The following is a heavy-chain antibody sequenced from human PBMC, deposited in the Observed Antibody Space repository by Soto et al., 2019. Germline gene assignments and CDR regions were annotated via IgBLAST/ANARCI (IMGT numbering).Heavy chain of an antibody. CDR2: INHSGST. CDR3: ARDVGYYDFWSGYRIRNGMDV. Sequence: SETLSLTCAVYGGSFSGYYWSWIRQPLGKGLEWIGEINHSGSTNYNPSLKSRVTISVDTSKNQFSLKLSSVTAADTALYYCARDVGYYDFWSGYRIRNGMDVWGQGTTVTV. J-gene: IGHJ6*02. CDR1: GGSFSGYY. D-gene: IGHD3-3*01. V-gene: IGHV4-34*01.